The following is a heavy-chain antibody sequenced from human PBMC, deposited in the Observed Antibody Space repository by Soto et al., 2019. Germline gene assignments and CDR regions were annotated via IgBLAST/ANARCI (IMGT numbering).Heavy chain of an antibody. CDR3: ARDRGDVDTAMVEILFDY. CDR1: GYTLTSYY. CDR2: INPSGGST. V-gene: IGHV1-46*01. D-gene: IGHD5-18*01. Sequence: ASVKVSCKASGYTLTSYYMHWVRQAPGQGLEWMGIINPSGGSTSYAQKFQGRVTMTRDTSTSTVYMELSSLRSDDTAVYYSARDRGDVDTAMVEILFDYWGQGTLVTVSS. J-gene: IGHJ4*02.